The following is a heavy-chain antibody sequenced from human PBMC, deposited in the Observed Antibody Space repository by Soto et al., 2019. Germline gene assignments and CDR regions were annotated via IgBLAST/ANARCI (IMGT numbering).Heavy chain of an antibody. J-gene: IGHJ3*02. Sequence: EVQLVESGGGLVQPGGSLRVSCVASGFTFRWYWMHWVRQAPGKGLVWVSRINSDGSGTIYADSVKGRFTSSRDNAKNTLYLQMNSLRADDTAVYYWARGVDHHGFDIWGQGTMVTVSS. CDR2: INSDGSGT. CDR1: GFTFRWYW. D-gene: IGHD2-8*01. CDR3: ARGVDHHGFDI. V-gene: IGHV3-74*01.